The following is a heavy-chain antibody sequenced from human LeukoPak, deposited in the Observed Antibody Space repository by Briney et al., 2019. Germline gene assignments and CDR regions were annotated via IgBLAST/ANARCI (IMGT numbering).Heavy chain of an antibody. Sequence: ASVKVSCKASGYTFTGYYMHWVRQAPGKGLEWMGGFDPEDGETIYAQKFQGRVTMTEDTSTDTAYMELSSLRSEDTAVYYCATDSLVVPAAHYGMDVWGQGTTVTVSS. CDR2: FDPEDGET. J-gene: IGHJ6*02. CDR1: GYTFTGYY. D-gene: IGHD2-2*01. V-gene: IGHV1-24*01. CDR3: ATDSLVVPAAHYGMDV.